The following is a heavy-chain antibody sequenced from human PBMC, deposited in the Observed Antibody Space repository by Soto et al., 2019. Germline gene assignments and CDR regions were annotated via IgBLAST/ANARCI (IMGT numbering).Heavy chain of an antibody. CDR2: TYYRSKWYN. CDR1: GDSVSSNSAA. V-gene: IGHV6-1*01. CDR3: GRESVRQQLAYYVGY. D-gene: IGHD6-13*01. J-gene: IGHJ4*02. Sequence: PSQTLSLTCAISGDSVSSNSAAWNWIRQSPSRGLEWLGRTYYRSKWYNDYAVSVKSRITINPDTSKNQFSLQLNSVTPEDTAVYYYGRESVRQQLAYYVGYWGQGTLVTVSS.